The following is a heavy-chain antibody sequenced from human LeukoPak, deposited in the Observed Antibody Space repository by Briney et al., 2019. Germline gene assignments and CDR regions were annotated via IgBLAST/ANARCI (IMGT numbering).Heavy chain of an antibody. CDR3: ARERITMVRGVID. D-gene: IGHD3-10*01. J-gene: IGHJ4*02. CDR1: GGSISSSSHY. CDR2: IYYSGST. V-gene: IGHV4-39*07. Sequence: TSETLSLTCTVSGGSISSSSHYWGWIRQPPGQGLEWIGSIYYSGSTYYNPSLKSRVTISVDTSKNQFSLKLSSVTAADTAVYYCARERITMVRGVIDWGQGTLVTVSS.